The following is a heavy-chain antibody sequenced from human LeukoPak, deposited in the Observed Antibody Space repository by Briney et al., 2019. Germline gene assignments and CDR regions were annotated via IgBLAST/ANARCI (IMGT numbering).Heavy chain of an antibody. J-gene: IGHJ4*02. V-gene: IGHV3-9*01. CDR3: AKGSGYSSSWYYFDY. CDR1: GFTFDDYA. Sequence: GGSLRLSCAASGFTFDDYAMHWVRQAPGEGLEWVSGISWNSGSIGYADSVKGRFTISRDNAKNSLYLQMNSLRAEDTALYYCAKGSGYSSSWYYFDYWGQGTLVTVSS. CDR2: ISWNSGSI. D-gene: IGHD6-13*01.